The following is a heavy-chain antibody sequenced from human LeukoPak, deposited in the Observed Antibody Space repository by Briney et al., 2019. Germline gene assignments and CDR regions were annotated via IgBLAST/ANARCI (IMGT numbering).Heavy chain of an antibody. D-gene: IGHD7-27*01. CDR3: ARDWNWGSSDAFDI. CDR2: INPGGGNT. Sequence: ASVKVSCKASGYTFARYYIHWVRQAPGQRPEWMGIINPGGGNTNYAQKFQGRVTVTRDTSTTTVYLELSSLRSEDTAVYYCARDWNWGSSDAFDIWGQGTMVTVSS. V-gene: IGHV1-46*01. CDR1: GYTFARYY. J-gene: IGHJ3*02.